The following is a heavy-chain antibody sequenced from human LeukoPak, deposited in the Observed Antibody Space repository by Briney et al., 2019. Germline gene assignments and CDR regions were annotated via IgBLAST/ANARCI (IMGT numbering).Heavy chain of an antibody. J-gene: IGHJ1*01. D-gene: IGHD2-15*01. Sequence: PGGSRRLSCAASGFTVSANYMRWVRQAPGKGLEWVSVISNDGNTYYADSVKGRFTISRDISKNTLYLQMNSLRAEDTAVYYCARDVYCSGGSCYQQWGQGTLVTVSS. CDR3: ARDVYCSGGSCYQQ. V-gene: IGHV3-53*01. CDR1: GFTVSANY. CDR2: ISNDGNT.